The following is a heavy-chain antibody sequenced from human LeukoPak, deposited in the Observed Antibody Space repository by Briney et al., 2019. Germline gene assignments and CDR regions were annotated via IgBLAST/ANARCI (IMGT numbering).Heavy chain of an antibody. CDR2: IDPDSGDT. J-gene: IGHJ3*02. V-gene: IGHV1-2*02. CDR1: GYTFNDYF. Sequence: ASVKVSCKASGYTFNDYFIHWVRPAPGQGLEWLGWIDPDSGDTNFAQEFQGRVTITSDTSISTAYMDLSRLRSDDTAVYYCARDGSIPIWGQGTMVTVSS. CDR3: ARDGSIPI. D-gene: IGHD2-2*03.